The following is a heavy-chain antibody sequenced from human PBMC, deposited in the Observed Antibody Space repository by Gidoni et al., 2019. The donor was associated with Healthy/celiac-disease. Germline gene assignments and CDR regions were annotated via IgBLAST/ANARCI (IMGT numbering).Heavy chain of an antibody. Sequence: QVQMVESGGGVIQPGRSLRLSCAASGFTFSSYAVPRVRQALGKGLEWVAVLSYDGSNKYYADSVKGRFTISRDNSKNTLYLQMNSLRAEDTAVYYCARYQYCSGGSCPLGTHYYYYYGMDVWGQGTTVTVSS. J-gene: IGHJ6*02. V-gene: IGHV3-30*04. CDR2: LSYDGSNK. CDR1: GFTFSSYA. D-gene: IGHD2-15*01. CDR3: ARYQYCSGGSCPLGTHYYYYYGMDV.